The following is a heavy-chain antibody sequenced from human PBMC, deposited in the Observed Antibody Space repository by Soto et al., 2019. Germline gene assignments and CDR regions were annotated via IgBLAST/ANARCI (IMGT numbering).Heavy chain of an antibody. V-gene: IGHV3-48*02. CDR2: FSHSSNNI. CDR3: VRDGYCTFGLCYTEFFDY. Sequence: PRGSVRVTCMVPGFRLRNYNMNWVRQTPGKGLEWISHFSHSSNNILYAESVKGRFTMSRDNAKNSLYLQMNSLRDEDTAIYYCVRDGYCTFGLCYTEFFDYWGQGSLVPVTS. CDR1: GFRLRNYN. J-gene: IGHJ4*02. D-gene: IGHD2-8*01.